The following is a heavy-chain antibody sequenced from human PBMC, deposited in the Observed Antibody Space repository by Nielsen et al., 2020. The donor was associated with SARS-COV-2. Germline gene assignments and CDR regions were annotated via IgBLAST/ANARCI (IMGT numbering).Heavy chain of an antibody. D-gene: IGHD3-22*01. CDR2: ISSDGTNE. J-gene: IGHJ4*02. CDR1: GFTFSVYG. Sequence: GGSLRLSCAASGFTFSVYGMHWVRQAPGKGLEWVALISSDGTNEYYLDSVKGRFTISRDNSKNTVSLQMNSLRAEDTAVYYCARTGSYDSSGYYFDYWGQGTLVTVSS. CDR3: ARTGSYDSSGYYFDY. V-gene: IGHV3-30*03.